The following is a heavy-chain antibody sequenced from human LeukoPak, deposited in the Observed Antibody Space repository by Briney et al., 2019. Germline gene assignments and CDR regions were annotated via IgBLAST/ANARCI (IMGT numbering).Heavy chain of an antibody. CDR2: ITWDSETT. Sequence: GGSLRLSCAASGLTFDDYGMSWVRQAPGKGLEWVSGITWDSETTGYADSVKGRFTISRDNAKNSLYLQMNSLRAEDTASYYCARAYTSSRHYYYYYMDVWGKGTTVTVSS. CDR1: GLTFDDYG. J-gene: IGHJ6*03. CDR3: ARAYTSSRHYYYYYMDV. D-gene: IGHD6-13*01. V-gene: IGHV3-20*04.